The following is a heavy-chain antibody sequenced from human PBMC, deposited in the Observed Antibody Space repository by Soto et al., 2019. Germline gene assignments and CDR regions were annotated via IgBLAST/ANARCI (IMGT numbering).Heavy chain of an antibody. V-gene: IGHV4-39*01. D-gene: IGHD4-17*01. CDR3: VSQRTTVLTQAYFDY. CDR2: VYYRGRS. CDR1: GGSVTNSSYY. J-gene: IGHJ4*02. Sequence: SETLSLTCTVSGGSVTNSSYYWGWIRQSPGKGLEWIGSVYYRGRSYSKSSVKSRVTISVDTSKNQFSLNFNSVTASDTALYYCVSQRTTVLTQAYFDYWGPGALVTSPQ.